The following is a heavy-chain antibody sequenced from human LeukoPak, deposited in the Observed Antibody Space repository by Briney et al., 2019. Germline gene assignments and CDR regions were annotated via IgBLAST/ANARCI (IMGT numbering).Heavy chain of an antibody. CDR1: GFTFSSYA. CDR2: ISYDGSNK. Sequence: GGSLRLSCAASGFTFSSYAMHWVRQAPGKGLEWVAVISYDGSNKYYADSVKGRFTISRDNSKNTLYLQMNSLRAEDTAVYYCASWRYWGQGTLVTVSS. V-gene: IGHV3-30-3*01. J-gene: IGHJ4*02. CDR3: ASWRY.